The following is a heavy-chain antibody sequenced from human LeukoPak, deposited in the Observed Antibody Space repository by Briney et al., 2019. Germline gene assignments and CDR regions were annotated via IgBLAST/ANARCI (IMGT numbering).Heavy chain of an antibody. CDR3: ARGLASGYPPIPFDY. CDR2: IIDTGST. J-gene: IGHJ4*02. Sequence: SETLSLTCVVYGESFSGYYWTWIRQPPGKGLEWIGEIIDTGSTKYNSSLKSRVTISVDTSKNEFSLNLTSVTAADTAIYYCARGLASGYPPIPFDYWGQGTLVTVSS. CDR1: GESFSGYY. V-gene: IGHV4-34*12. D-gene: IGHD3-3*01.